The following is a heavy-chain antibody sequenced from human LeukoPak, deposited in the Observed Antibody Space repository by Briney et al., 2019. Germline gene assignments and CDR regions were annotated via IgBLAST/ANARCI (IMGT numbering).Heavy chain of an antibody. Sequence: GLEWMGIINPSGGSTSYAQKFQGRVTMTRDTSTSTVYMELSSLRSEDTAVYYCARASGSYYEFCYWGQGTLVTVSS. D-gene: IGHD1-26*01. CDR3: ARASGSYYEFCY. J-gene: IGHJ4*02. V-gene: IGHV1-46*01. CDR2: INPSGGST.